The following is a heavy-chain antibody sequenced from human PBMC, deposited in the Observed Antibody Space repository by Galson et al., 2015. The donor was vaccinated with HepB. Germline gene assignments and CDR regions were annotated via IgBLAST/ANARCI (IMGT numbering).Heavy chain of an antibody. CDR2: MNTNTGKP. CDR1: GYTLTDYV. J-gene: IGHJ6*03. CDR3: ARSPLRFLDWLPYYDYYYMDV. Sequence: VKVSCKASGYTLTDYVVNWVRQAPGQGLEWMGWMNTNTGKPTYDPGFAGRFVFSLDTSVTTAYLQISSLETDDTAVYYCARSPLRFLDWLPYYDYYYMDVWGEGTTVTVSS. D-gene: IGHD3-3*01. V-gene: IGHV7-4-1*02.